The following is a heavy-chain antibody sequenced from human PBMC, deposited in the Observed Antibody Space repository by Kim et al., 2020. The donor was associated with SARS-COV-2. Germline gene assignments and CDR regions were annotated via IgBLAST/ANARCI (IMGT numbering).Heavy chain of an antibody. J-gene: IGHJ4*02. V-gene: IGHV4-59*13. Sequence: SETLSLTCTVSGGSISSYYWSWIRQPPGKGLEWIGYIYYSGSTNYNPSLKSRVTISVDTSKNQFSLKLSSVTAADTAVYYCARVEGRTYIRWGQGTLVTVSS. CDR1: GGSISSYY. D-gene: IGHD1-1*01. CDR2: IYYSGST. CDR3: ARVEGRTYIR.